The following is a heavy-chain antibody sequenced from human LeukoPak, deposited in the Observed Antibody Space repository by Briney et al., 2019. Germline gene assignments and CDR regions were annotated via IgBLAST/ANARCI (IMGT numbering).Heavy chain of an antibody. Sequence: GGSLRLSCAASGFTFSSYGMHWVRQAPGKGQEWVAVISYDGSNKYYADSVKGRFTISRDNSKNTLYLQMNSLRAEDTAVYYCAKDGRITIFFYYFDYWGQGTLVTVSS. CDR1: GFTFSSYG. V-gene: IGHV3-30*18. J-gene: IGHJ4*02. CDR3: AKDGRITIFFYYFDY. D-gene: IGHD3-9*01. CDR2: ISYDGSNK.